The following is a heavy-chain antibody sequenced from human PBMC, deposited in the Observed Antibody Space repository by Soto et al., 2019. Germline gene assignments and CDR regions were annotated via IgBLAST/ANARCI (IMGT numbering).Heavy chain of an antibody. J-gene: IGHJ5*02. V-gene: IGHV4-31*03. Sequence: TLCLRCTVSDGYSVSFVWNWIRKHPGKGLEWIGYISYSGSTYYNPSPKSRLSMSVDTSKNQFSLKLSSVTAADTAVYYCARMSSSGWSNWFDLWGQGTLVTVFS. CDR3: ARMSSSGWSNWFDL. CDR2: ISYSGST. D-gene: IGHD6-13*01. CDR1: DGYSVSFV.